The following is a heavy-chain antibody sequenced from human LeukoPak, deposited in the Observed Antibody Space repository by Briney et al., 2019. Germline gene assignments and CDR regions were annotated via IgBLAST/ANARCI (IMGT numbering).Heavy chain of an antibody. Sequence: GGSLRLSCAASGFTVSSNYMSWVRQAPGKGLEWVSAISGSGGSTYYADSVKGRFTISRDNSKNTLYLQMNSLRAEDTAVYYCAKGRYDSSGYYSLFDYWGQGTLVTVSS. CDR1: GFTVSSNY. CDR3: AKGRYDSSGYYSLFDY. CDR2: ISGSGGST. J-gene: IGHJ4*02. V-gene: IGHV3-23*01. D-gene: IGHD3-22*01.